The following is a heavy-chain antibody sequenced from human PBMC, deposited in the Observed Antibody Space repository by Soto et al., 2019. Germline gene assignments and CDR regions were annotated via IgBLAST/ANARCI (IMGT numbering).Heavy chain of an antibody. CDR2: IYDGGNT. Sequence: QVQLHESGPGLVKPSQTLSLTCTVSGGSLDTVIYYWSWIRQSPDKGLGWIGHIYDGGNTYNNPSLNSRVTISLDTSQNQFALKLTSVTAAHTAVYYCTRGLAGDKVDQWGQGTLVTVSS. V-gene: IGHV4-30-4*01. J-gene: IGHJ4*01. CDR1: GGSLDTVIYY. D-gene: IGHD6-19*01. CDR3: TRGLAGDKVDQ.